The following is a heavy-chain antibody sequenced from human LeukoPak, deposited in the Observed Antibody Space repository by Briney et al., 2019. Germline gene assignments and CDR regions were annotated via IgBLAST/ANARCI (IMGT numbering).Heavy chain of an antibody. CDR2: MNPNSGNT. CDR3: TRAGERPIRYFDY. V-gene: IGHV1-8*01. D-gene: IGHD3-9*01. CDR1: AYSFSSYD. Sequence: GASVKVSCKASAYSFSSYDINWVRQATGQGLEWMGWMNPNSGNTGYAQKFQGRVTMTRNTSINTAYMGLSGLISEDTAVYFCTRAGERPIRYFDYWGQGTLVTVSS. J-gene: IGHJ4*02.